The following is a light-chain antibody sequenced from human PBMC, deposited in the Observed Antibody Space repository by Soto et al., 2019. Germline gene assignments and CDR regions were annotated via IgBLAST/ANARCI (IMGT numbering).Light chain of an antibody. CDR2: EVT. Sequence: QSVLTQPXSVSGSPGQSITISCTGTSSDVGGYNFVSWYQQHPGQAPKVIILEVTKRPSGVSNRFSGSKSGNTASLTISGLQAEDEADYYCSSLTSSITYVFGTGTKV. CDR1: SSDVGGYNF. CDR3: SSLTSSITYV. V-gene: IGLV2-14*01. J-gene: IGLJ1*01.